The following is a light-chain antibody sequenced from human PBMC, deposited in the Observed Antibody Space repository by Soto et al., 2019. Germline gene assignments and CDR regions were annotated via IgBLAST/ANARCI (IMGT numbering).Light chain of an antibody. CDR2: GAS. Sequence: DIQMTQSPLSLSASVGDRVAITCRSSLSINTYLNWIQQKPGKAPKVLIYGASSLQNWVPSRFSGSGYVTIFSLTLSRLQPEDSATYSCQQPFDTPHTFGRGTHLEIK. CDR3: QQPFDTPHT. J-gene: IGKJ2*01. V-gene: IGKV1-39*01. CDR1: LSINTY.